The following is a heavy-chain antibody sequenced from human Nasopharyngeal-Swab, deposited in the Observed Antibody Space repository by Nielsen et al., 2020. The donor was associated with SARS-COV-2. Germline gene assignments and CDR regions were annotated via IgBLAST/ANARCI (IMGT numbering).Heavy chain of an antibody. V-gene: IGHV1-69*13. CDR3: ARATPGYYDSSGYARFDP. CDR1: GGTFSSYA. CDR2: IIPIFGTA. D-gene: IGHD3-22*01. Sequence: SVKVSCKASGGTFSSYAISWVRQAPGQGLEWMGGIIPIFGTANYAQKFQGRVTITADESTSTAYMELSSLRSEDTAVYYCARATPGYYDSSGYARFDPWGQGTLVTVSS. J-gene: IGHJ5*02.